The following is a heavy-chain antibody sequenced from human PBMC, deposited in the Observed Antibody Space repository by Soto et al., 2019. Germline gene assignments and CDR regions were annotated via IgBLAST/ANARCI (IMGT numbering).Heavy chain of an antibody. V-gene: IGHV4-59*01. CDR3: ARSMFGELGY. CDR2: IHYGGST. D-gene: IGHD3-10*02. Sequence: SETLSLTCTVSGGSINDYFWSWIRQPPGKGLEWIAYIHYGGSTNYNPSLKSRVTISVDRSKNQFSLKLTSMTAADTAVYYCARSMFGELGYWGTGNLVTVSS. J-gene: IGHJ4*02. CDR1: GGSINDYF.